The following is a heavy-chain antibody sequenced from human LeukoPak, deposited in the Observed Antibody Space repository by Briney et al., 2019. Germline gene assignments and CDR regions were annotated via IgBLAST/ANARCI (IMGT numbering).Heavy chain of an antibody. CDR2: INHSGST. CDR3: ARGIAALKRSLTS. V-gene: IGHV4-4*02. D-gene: IGHD6-6*01. Sequence: SETLSLTCVVSGGPITNKNWWTWVRQPPGKGLEWIGEINHSGSTNYNPSLKSRVTISVDTSKNQFSLKLSSVTAADTAVYYCARGIAALKRSLTSWGQGTLVTVSS. CDR1: GGPITNKNW. J-gene: IGHJ4*02.